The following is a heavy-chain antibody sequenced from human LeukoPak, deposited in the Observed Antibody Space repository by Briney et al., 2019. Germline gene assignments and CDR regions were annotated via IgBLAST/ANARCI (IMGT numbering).Heavy chain of an antibody. D-gene: IGHD6-6*01. Sequence: SSVKVSCKASGGTFSSYAISWVRRAPEQGLGWMGRIIPIFGTANYAQKFQGRVTITTDESTSTAYMELSSLRSEDTAVYYCAYSSSSGGYYFDYWGQGTLVTVSS. J-gene: IGHJ4*02. CDR1: GGTFSSYA. CDR3: AYSSSSGGYYFDY. CDR2: IIPIFGTA. V-gene: IGHV1-69*05.